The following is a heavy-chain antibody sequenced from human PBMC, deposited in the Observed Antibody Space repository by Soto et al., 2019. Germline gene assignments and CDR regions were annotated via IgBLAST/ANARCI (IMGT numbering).Heavy chain of an antibody. D-gene: IGHD2-15*01. CDR1: GFTFSSYA. Sequence: GGSLRLSCAASGFTFSSYAMSWVRQAPGKGLEWVSAISGSGGSTYYADSVKGRFTISRDNSKNTLYLQMNSLRAEDTAVYYCAKGGCSGGSCYSIFWLYFQHWGQGTLVTVSS. V-gene: IGHV3-23*01. J-gene: IGHJ1*01. CDR3: AKGGCSGGSCYSIFWLYFQH. CDR2: ISGSGGST.